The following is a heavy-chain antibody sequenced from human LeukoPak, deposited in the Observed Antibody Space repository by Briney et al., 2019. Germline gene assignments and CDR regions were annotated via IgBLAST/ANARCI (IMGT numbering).Heavy chain of an antibody. CDR2: IYSSGIT. J-gene: IGHJ4*02. V-gene: IGHV4-61*02. CDR3: ARLVVSSWYHEVLLGRDY. D-gene: IGHD6-13*01. CDR1: GGSISSGNYY. Sequence: SETLSLTCTVSGGSISSGNYYWSWIRQPAGKGPEYIGRIYSSGITNYNPSLKSRVTISVDTSKNQFSLNLSSVTAADTAVYYCARLVVSSWYHEVLLGRDYWGQGTLVTVSS.